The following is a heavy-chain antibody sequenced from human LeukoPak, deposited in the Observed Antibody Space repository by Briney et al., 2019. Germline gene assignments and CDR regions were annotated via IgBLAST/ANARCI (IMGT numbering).Heavy chain of an antibody. Sequence: GGSPRLSCAASGFTFSSYWMNWVRQAPGKGLEWVALINPDGSQTNYVDSVKGRLTISRDNAENSLYLQMNSLRAEDTAVYYCARDLGYGALDPWGQGTLVTVSS. CDR3: ARDLGYGALDP. V-gene: IGHV3-7*01. D-gene: IGHD4-17*01. CDR2: INPDGSQT. J-gene: IGHJ5*02. CDR1: GFTFSSYW.